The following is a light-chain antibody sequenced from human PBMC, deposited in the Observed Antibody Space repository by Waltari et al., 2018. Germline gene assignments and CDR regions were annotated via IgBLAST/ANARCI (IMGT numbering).Light chain of an antibody. CDR3: QSYDGDRSWV. CDR1: GGSFATNY. Sequence: FILTQSHSVSESPGRTVTISCSGSGGSFATNYVQWYQQRPGSAPTTVIYADNQRPSGVPDRFSCSVDSSSNSASLSISGLQTEDEADYYCQSYDGDRSWVFGGGTKLTVL. J-gene: IGLJ3*02. CDR2: ADN. V-gene: IGLV6-57*02.